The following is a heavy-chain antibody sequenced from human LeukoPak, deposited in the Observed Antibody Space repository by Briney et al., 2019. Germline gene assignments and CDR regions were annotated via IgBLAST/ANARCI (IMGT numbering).Heavy chain of an antibody. D-gene: IGHD6-13*01. CDR1: GFTFSSYG. CDR2: ISNTGGST. J-gene: IGHJ4*02. V-gene: IGHV3-23*01. Sequence: GGSLRLSCAASGFTFSSYGMHWVRQAPGKGLEWVSTISNTGGSTYYADSVKGRFTISRDNSKNTLYLKMNSLRADDTAVYYCAKDLRYSTTWYYFDYWGQGTLVTVSS. CDR3: AKDLRYSTTWYYFDY.